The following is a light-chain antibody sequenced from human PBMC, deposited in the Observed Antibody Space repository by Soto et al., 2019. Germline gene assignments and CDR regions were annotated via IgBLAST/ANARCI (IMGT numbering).Light chain of an antibody. J-gene: IGLJ1*01. CDR2: GNT. V-gene: IGLV1-40*01. Sequence: QSVLTQPPSVSGAPGQRVTLSCTGSGSNIGAGYDVDWYQHLPSTAPKVLIYGNTNRPSGVPDRFSGSKSGTSASLAITGLQTEDEADYYCCSYAGSYTYVFGTGTKLTVL. CDR3: CSYAGSYTYV. CDR1: GSNIGAGYD.